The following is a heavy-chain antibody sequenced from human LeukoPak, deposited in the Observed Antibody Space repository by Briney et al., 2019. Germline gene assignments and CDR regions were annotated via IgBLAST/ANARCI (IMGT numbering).Heavy chain of an antibody. CDR3: ARLIKPAVTAGYCSGGSCYSNYYYYYGMDV. CDR2: ISAYNGNT. Sequence: GASVKVSCKASGYTFTSYGISWVRQAPGQGLEWMGWISAYNGNTNYAQKLQGRVTMTTDTSTSTAYMELRSLRSDDTAVYYCARLIKPAVTAGYCSGGSCYSNYYYYYGMDVWGQGTTVTVSS. CDR1: GYTFTSYG. D-gene: IGHD2-15*01. V-gene: IGHV1-18*01. J-gene: IGHJ6*02.